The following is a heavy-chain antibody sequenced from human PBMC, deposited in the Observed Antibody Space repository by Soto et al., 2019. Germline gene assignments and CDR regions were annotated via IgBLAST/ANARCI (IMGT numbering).Heavy chain of an antibody. V-gene: IGHV3-23*01. CDR2: ISGSGGST. D-gene: IGHD6-19*01. CDR3: AKDAVAGKGQYDWFDP. CDR1: GFTFSSYA. Sequence: GGSLRLSCAASGFTFSSYAMSWVRQAPGKGLEWVSAISGSGGSTYYADSVKGRFTISRDNSKSALFLQMNSLRVEDTAIYYCAKDAVAGKGQYDWFDPWGQGTQVTVS. J-gene: IGHJ5*02.